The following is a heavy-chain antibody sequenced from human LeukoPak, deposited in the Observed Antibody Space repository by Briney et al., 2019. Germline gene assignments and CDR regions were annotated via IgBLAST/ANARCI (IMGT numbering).Heavy chain of an antibody. V-gene: IGHV3-21*01. CDR3: ARGRSRTTVTPFDY. CDR2: IGSSSNYI. D-gene: IGHD4-11*01. J-gene: IGHJ4*02. Sequence: PGGSLRLSCAASGFTFSTYSMNWVRQAPGKGLEWVSSIGSSSNYIYYGDSVKGRFTISRDNAKNSLYLQMNSLRAEDTAVYYCARGRSRTTVTPFDYWGQGTLVTVSS. CDR1: GFTFSTYS.